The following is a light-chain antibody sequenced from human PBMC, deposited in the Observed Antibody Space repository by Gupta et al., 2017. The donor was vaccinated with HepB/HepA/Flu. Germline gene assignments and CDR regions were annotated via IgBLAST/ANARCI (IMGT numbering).Light chain of an antibody. CDR2: GSY. CDR1: QDIGND. Sequence: DIQMTQSPSSLSAFAGDRIAITCRASQDIGNDLGWYQQKPGKAPKRLIYGSYTLRSGVPSRFSGSGSGTEFTLTINSLRPEDFATYYCLQHNTYPWTFGPGTKVEIK. V-gene: IGKV1-17*01. CDR3: LQHNTYPWT. J-gene: IGKJ1*01.